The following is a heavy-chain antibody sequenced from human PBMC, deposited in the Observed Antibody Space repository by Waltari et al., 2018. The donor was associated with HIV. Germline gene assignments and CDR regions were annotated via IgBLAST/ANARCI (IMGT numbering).Heavy chain of an antibody. Sequence: EVQLVESGGGLVQPVGSLRLSCEASGFTFRDYWMCWVRQAPGKGLEWVAKIKEDGSEKYFVDSVKGRFTIARDNAKNSLFLQMNSLRAEDTAVYDCVRGGTTVLRYWGQGTQVTVSS. CDR2: IKEDGSEK. V-gene: IGHV3-7*01. D-gene: IGHD1-1*01. CDR1: GFTFRDYW. J-gene: IGHJ4*02. CDR3: VRGGTTVLRY.